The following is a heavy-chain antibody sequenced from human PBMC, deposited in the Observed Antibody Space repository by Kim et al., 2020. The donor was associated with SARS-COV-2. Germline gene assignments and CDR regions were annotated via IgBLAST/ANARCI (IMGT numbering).Heavy chain of an antibody. J-gene: IGHJ4*02. CDR3: ARTHYRRDGYPFDY. Sequence: STSLKTRLTISKDTSKNQVVLTMTNMDPVDTATYYCARTHYRRDGYPFDYWGQGTLVTVSS. V-gene: IGHV2-70*01. D-gene: IGHD5-12*01.